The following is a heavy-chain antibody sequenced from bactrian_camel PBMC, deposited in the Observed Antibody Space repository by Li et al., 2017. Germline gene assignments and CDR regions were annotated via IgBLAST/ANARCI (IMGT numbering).Heavy chain of an antibody. J-gene: IGHJ4*01. V-gene: IGHV3-3*01. CDR3: AADQWAFGLGNAYRY. Sequence: HVQLVESGGASVQAGGSLRLSCVSGHSDSSYFMAWFRQAPGKEREGVAVIHLRGHFTRYADSVAGRFTLAQDNAKNTLYLQMDSLKPEDTAMYYCAADQWAFGLGNAYRYWGQGTQVTVS. CDR2: IHLRGHFT. D-gene: IGHD2*01. CDR1: GHSDSSYF.